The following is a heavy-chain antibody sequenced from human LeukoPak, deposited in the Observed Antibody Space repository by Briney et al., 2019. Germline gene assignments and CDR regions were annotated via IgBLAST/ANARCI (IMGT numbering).Heavy chain of an antibody. CDR2: IGIAGDR. V-gene: IGHV3-13*01. Sequence: GGSLRLSCAASGFTSSSYDMHWVRQVTGKGLEWVSAIGIAGDRYYLGSVKGRFTISRENAKNSVYLQMDSLRAGDTAVYYCARVEGSYSYYGMDVWGQGTTVTVSS. J-gene: IGHJ6*02. CDR3: ARVEGSYSYYGMDV. D-gene: IGHD3-3*01. CDR1: GFTSSSYD.